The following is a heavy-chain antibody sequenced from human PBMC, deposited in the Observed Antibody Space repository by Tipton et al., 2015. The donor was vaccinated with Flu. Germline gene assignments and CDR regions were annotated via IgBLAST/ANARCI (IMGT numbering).Heavy chain of an antibody. J-gene: IGHJ4*02. CDR1: GDSLSSGPYY. CDR2: ISYSGRT. Sequence: LRLSCTVTGDSLSSGPYYWSWIRQHPGKGLEWIGSISYSGRTYYNPSLKSRIAVSLDTSQNQFSLKLSSVTAADTAFYFCARGLYSYDSSGAFDNWGQGTLVTVSS. V-gene: IGHV4-31*03. CDR3: ARGLYSYDSSGAFDN. D-gene: IGHD3-22*01.